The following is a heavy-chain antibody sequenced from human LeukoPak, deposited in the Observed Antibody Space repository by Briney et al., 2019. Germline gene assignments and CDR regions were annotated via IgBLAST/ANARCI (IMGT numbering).Heavy chain of an antibody. CDR1: GFTFSSYS. CDR2: ISSSSSYI. D-gene: IGHD4-17*01. CDR3: ARELDYGDYTWFDP. J-gene: IGHJ5*02. V-gene: IGHV3-21*01. Sequence: PGGSLRLACAASGFTFSSYSMNWVRQAPGKGLEWVSSISSSSSYIYYADSVKGRFTISRDNAKNSLYLQMNSLRAEDTAVYYCARELDYGDYTWFDPWGQGTLVTVSS.